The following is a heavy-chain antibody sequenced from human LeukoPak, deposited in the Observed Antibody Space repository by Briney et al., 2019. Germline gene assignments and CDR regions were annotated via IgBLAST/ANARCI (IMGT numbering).Heavy chain of an antibody. V-gene: IGHV3-30*18. J-gene: IGHJ4*02. Sequence: PGGSLRLSCAASGFTFSSYGMHWVRQAPGKGLEWVAVISYDGSNKYYADSVKGRFTISRDNSKNTLYLQMNSLGAEDTAVYYCAKDRSVVTRSFDYWGQGTLVTVSS. CDR1: GFTFSSYG. D-gene: IGHD4-23*01. CDR2: ISYDGSNK. CDR3: AKDRSVVTRSFDY.